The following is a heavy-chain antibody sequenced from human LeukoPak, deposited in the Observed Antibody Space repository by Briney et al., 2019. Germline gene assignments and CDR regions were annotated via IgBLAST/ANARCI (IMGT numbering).Heavy chain of an antibody. CDR1: GCTFTSYD. CDR3: ARGPYGAVAGTFGDLDY. D-gene: IGHD6-19*01. V-gene: IGHV1-8*01. CDR2: MNPNSGNT. J-gene: IGHJ4*02. Sequence: ASVKVSCKASGCTFTSYDINWVRQATGQGLEWMGWMNPNSGNTGYAQKFQGRVTMTRNTSISTAYMELSSLRSEDTAVYYCARGPYGAVAGTFGDLDYWGQGTLVTVSS.